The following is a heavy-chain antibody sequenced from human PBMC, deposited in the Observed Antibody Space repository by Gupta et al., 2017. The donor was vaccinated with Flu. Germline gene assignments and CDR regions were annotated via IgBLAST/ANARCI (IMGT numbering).Heavy chain of an antibody. D-gene: IGHD4-17*01. J-gene: IGHJ6*02. CDR2: INPNSGGT. Sequence: GLEWMGWINPNSGGTNYAQKFQGRVTMTRDTSISTAYMELSRLRSDDTAVYYCAKTTVTTSRLGYYYYGMDVWGQGTTVTVSS. V-gene: IGHV1-2*02. CDR3: AKTTVTTSRLGYYYYGMDV.